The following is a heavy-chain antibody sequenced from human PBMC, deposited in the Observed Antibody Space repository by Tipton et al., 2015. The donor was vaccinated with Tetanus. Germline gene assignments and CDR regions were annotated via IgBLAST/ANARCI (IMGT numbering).Heavy chain of an antibody. CDR3: ARSLTLSGHHGWTPFDS. Sequence: GLVKPSETLSLTCAVYGGSFSGYFWDWVRQPPGKGLEWIGQINHHGTANLNPSFTSRVSLSVDTSKNQFSLSLYSVTAADTAHYYCARSLTLSGHHGWTPFDSWGQGVLVTVSS. J-gene: IGHJ4*02. D-gene: IGHD3/OR15-3a*01. V-gene: IGHV4-34*01. CDR2: INHHGTA. CDR1: GGSFSGYF.